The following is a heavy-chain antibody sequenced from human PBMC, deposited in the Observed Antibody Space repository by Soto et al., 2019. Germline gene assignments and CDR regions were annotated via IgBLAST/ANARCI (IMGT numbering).Heavy chain of an antibody. CDR1: GFTFSSYA. J-gene: IGHJ4*02. Sequence: PGGSLRLSCAASGFTFSSYAMHWVRQAPGKGLEYVSAISSNGGSTYYANSVKGRFTISRDNSKNTLYLQMGSLRAEDMAVYYCAREAADFWYGSGPFDYWGQGTLVTVSS. CDR2: ISSNGGST. D-gene: IGHD6-19*01. V-gene: IGHV3-64*01. CDR3: AREAADFWYGSGPFDY.